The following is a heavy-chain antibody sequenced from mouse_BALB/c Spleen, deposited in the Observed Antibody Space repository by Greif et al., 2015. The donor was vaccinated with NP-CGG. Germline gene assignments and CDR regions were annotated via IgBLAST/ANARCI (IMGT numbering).Heavy chain of an antibody. CDR2: INPSNGGT. Sequence: QVQLKQSGAELVKPGTSVKLSCKASGYTFTSYYMYWVKQRPGQGLEWIGEINPSNGGTNFNEKFKSKTTLTVEKSSSTAYMQLSSLTSEDSAVYYCTRSGYGNFYYAMDYWGQGTSVTVSS. CDR3: TRSGYGNFYYAMDY. CDR1: GYTFTSYY. D-gene: IGHD2-1*01. J-gene: IGHJ4*01. V-gene: IGHV1S81*02.